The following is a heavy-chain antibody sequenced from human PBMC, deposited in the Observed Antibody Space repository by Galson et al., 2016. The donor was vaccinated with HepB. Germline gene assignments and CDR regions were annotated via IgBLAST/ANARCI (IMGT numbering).Heavy chain of an antibody. CDR2: IIPVFGTA. J-gene: IGHJ4*02. V-gene: IGHV1-69*13. CDR1: GGSFSNYA. Sequence: SVKVSCKASGGSFSNYAISWVRQAPGQGFEWMGGIIPVFGTADYARKFQGRVTITADESTSTGYLEMNSLRPEDTAVYYCVSDLTATTVYWGQGTLVTVSS. CDR3: VSDLTATTVY. D-gene: IGHD1-1*01.